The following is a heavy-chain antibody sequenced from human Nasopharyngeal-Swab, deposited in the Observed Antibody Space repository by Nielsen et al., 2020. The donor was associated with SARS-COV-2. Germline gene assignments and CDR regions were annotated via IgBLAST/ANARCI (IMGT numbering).Heavy chain of an antibody. Sequence: ASVKVSCKASGYTFTSYATHWVRQAPGQRLEWMGWINAGNGNTKYSQKFRGRVTITRDTSASTAYMELSSLRSEDTAVYYCARGSGFYYYMDVWGKGTTVTVSS. CDR3: ARGSGFYYYMDV. CDR1: GYTFTSYA. CDR2: INAGNGNT. D-gene: IGHD3-3*01. V-gene: IGHV1-3*01. J-gene: IGHJ6*03.